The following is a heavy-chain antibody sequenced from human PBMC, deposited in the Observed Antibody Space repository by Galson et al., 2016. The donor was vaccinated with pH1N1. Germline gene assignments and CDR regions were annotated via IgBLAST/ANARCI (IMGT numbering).Heavy chain of an antibody. CDR3: ARGGYCSGGSCYDVFDY. J-gene: IGHJ4*02. V-gene: IGHV1-8*01. CDR2: MNPNNDNT. CDR1: GYTFTDYD. Sequence: SVKVSCKASGYTFTDYDINWVRQGTGQGLEWMGWMNPNNDNTGYAQKFQGRVTMTRNTSISTAHMELSSLRSEDTAVYYCARGGYCSGGSCYDVFDYWGQGTLVTVSS. D-gene: IGHD2-15*01.